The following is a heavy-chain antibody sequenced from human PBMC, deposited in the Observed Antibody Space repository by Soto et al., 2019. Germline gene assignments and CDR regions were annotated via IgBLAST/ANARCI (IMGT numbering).Heavy chain of an antibody. V-gene: IGHV4-59*01. J-gene: IGHJ6*02. Sequence: QVQLQESGPGLVKPSDTLSLTCTVSGGSISRYYWSWIRQPPGKGLEWIGYMYNTGSTVYNPSFKSRVTISVDTSKNQFSLKLNSVTAADTAVYYCARDLWGYCGTDCYPLDVWGQGTTVTVSS. CDR1: GGSISRYY. CDR3: ARDLWGYCGTDCYPLDV. CDR2: MYNTGST. D-gene: IGHD2-21*02.